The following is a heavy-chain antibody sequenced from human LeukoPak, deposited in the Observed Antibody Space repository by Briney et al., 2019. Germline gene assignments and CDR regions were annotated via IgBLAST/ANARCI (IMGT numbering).Heavy chain of an antibody. CDR2: IKYDGSST. CDR1: GFTFSSNP. CDR3: TRRGAASDAFDI. J-gene: IGHJ3*02. V-gene: IGHV3-74*01. Sequence: GGSLRLSCTVSGFTFSSNPMSWVRQAPGKGLVWVSRIKYDGSSTNYADSVKGRFTISRDNAKNTLYLQMNTLRAEDTAVYYCTRRGAASDAFDIWGQGTMVTVSS. D-gene: IGHD3-16*01.